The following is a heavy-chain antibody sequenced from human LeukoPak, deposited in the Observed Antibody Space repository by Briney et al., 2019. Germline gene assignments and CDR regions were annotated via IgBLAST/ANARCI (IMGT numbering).Heavy chain of an antibody. V-gene: IGHV1-69*05. CDR1: GGTFSSYA. Sequence: SVTVSCKASGGTFSSYAISWVRQAPGQGLEWMGGIIPIFDTANYSQKFQGRVTMTTDTSTSTAYMDLRSLRSDDTAVYYCARDTGSSPGDYWGQGTLVTVSS. CDR2: IIPIFDTA. D-gene: IGHD1-26*01. J-gene: IGHJ4*02. CDR3: ARDTGSSPGDY.